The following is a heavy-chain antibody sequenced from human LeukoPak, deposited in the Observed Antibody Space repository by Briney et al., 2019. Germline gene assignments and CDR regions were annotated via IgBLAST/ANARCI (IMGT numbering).Heavy chain of an antibody. CDR1: GFNFSSYW. CDR3: ARDRVAVVVTAIYWYFDL. J-gene: IGHJ2*01. CDR2: IKQDGSEE. D-gene: IGHD2-21*02. V-gene: IGHV3-7*01. Sequence: ASLSLCCAASGFNFSSYWMSWVRQAQRKGLEWVANIKQDGSEEYYVDSGKGRFTISRDNAKNSLYLQMNSLRAEDTAVYYCARDRVAVVVTAIYWYFDLWGRGTLVTVP.